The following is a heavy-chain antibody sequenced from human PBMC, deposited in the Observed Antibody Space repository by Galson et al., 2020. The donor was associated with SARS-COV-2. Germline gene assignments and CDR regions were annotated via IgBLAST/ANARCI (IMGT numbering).Heavy chain of an antibody. Sequence: GESLKISCNVSGYALTGLFMHWVRRAPGKGLEWMGGFDPEEGETIYAQKFQGRVTMTEDTSTDTAYMEMTSLRSEDTAVYYCTTRLVPETVPDAFDIWGQGTLVTVSS. CDR1: GYALTGLF. J-gene: IGHJ3*02. CDR3: TTRLVPETVPDAFDI. CDR2: FDPEEGET. V-gene: IGHV1-24*01. D-gene: IGHD2-2*01.